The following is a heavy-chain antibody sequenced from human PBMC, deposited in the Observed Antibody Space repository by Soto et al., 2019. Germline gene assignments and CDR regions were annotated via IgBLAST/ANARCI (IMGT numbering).Heavy chain of an antibody. D-gene: IGHD3-10*01. J-gene: IGHJ4*02. CDR1: GFTFNNYA. V-gene: IGHV3-23*01. CDR3: AKGRGGSGSLTPRVDF. CDR2: ISGGGDTT. Sequence: EVQLLESGGGLVQPGGSLRLSCAASGFTFNNYAMTWVRQAPGKGLEWVSAISGGGDTTSDADSVKGRFTVSRDGSTDPLYMQMSSLRAEDTPLYSCAKGRGGSGSLTPRVDFWGEGTLVTVSS.